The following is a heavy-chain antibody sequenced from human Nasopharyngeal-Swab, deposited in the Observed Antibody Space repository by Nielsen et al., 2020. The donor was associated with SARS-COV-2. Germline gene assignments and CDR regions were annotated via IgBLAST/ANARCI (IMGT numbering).Heavy chain of an antibody. CDR1: GFSFSEYY. CDR3: ARGVETIHH. J-gene: IGHJ1*01. CDR2: ISSSGSIT. V-gene: IGHV3-11*04. Sequence: SCAASGFSFSEYYMSWIRQAPGKGLEWISDISSSGSITHYADSMKGRFTISRDNAKKSLHLQMNSLRAEDAAVYYCARGVETIHHWGQGSLVTVSS. D-gene: IGHD5-24*01.